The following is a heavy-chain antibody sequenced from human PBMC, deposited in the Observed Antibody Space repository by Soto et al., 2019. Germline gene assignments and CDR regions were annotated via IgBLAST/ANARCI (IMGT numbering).Heavy chain of an antibody. V-gene: IGHV3-23*01. CDR3: AKGRGGSGSLTPRVDF. CDR1: GFTFNNYA. J-gene: IGHJ4*01. D-gene: IGHD3-10*01. CDR2: ISGGGDTT. Sequence: EVQLLESGGSLVQPGGSLRLSCAASGFTFNNYAMTWVRQAPGKGLEWVSAISGGGDTTSYADSVKGRFTVSRGGSKNTLYLQMSSLRAEDTALYYCAKGRGGSGSLTPRVDFWGQGTLVTVSS.